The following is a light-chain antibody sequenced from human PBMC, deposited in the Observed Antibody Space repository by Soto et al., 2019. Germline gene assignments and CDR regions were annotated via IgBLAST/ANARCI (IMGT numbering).Light chain of an antibody. CDR1: QTVSNN. J-gene: IGKJ2*01. Sequence: EVVVTQAPSTLSVSLGQRATLSCRTSQTVSNNLAWYRQKPGQAPSLLIYGISTRAPGLPARFSGAGSGTEFTLTISSLQSEDSAVYYCQQYNNWPHTFGQGTKLEIK. CDR2: GIS. CDR3: QQYNNWPHT. V-gene: IGKV3-15*01.